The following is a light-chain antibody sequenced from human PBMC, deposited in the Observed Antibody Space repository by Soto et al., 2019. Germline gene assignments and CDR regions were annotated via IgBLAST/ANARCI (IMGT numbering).Light chain of an antibody. Sequence: EILFTQSPATLSLSPGERATLSCRASQSVSSYLAWYQQKPGQPPRILIYGASSRDTGIPARFSGSGSGTDFTLTISRLEPEDFAVYYCQQRSNSPRTFGQGTKVDIK. CDR3: QQRSNSPRT. CDR1: QSVSSY. CDR2: GAS. V-gene: IGKV3-11*01. J-gene: IGKJ1*01.